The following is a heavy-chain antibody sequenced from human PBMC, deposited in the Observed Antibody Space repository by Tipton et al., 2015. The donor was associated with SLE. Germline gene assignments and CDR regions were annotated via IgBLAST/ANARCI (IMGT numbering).Heavy chain of an antibody. Sequence: TLSLTCAVSGGSISSSNWWSWVRQPPGKGLEWIGEIYHSGSTNYNPSLKSRVTISVDKSKNQFSLKLSSVTAADTAVYYCARGVAGYFMYCYMDVWGKGTTVTISS. CDR3: ARGVAGYFMYCYMDV. J-gene: IGHJ6*03. D-gene: IGHD5-18*01. CDR2: IYHSGST. CDR1: GGSISSSNW. V-gene: IGHV4-4*02.